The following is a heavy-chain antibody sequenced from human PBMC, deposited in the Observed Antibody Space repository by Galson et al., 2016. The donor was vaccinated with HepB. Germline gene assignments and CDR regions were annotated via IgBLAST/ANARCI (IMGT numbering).Heavy chain of an antibody. Sequence: CAISGDSVSSNSAAWNWIRQSPSRGLEWLGRTYYRSKRYNDYAVSVKSRITINPDTSKNQFSLQLNSVTPDDTAVYYCARGSHIATTGGGFYYHYGMVVWGQGTTVTVSS. V-gene: IGHV6-1*01. D-gene: IGHD1-1*01. J-gene: IGHJ6*02. CDR2: TYYRSKRYN. CDR1: GDSVSSNSAA. CDR3: ARGSHIATTGGGFYYHYGMVV.